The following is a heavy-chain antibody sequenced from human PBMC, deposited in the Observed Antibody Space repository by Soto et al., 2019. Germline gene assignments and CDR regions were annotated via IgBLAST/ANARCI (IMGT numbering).Heavy chain of an antibody. V-gene: IGHV3-23*01. CDR1: GFTFSSYA. CDR2: ISGSGGST. CDR3: AKVEYCTNGVCFYYYYYGMGV. Sequence: PGGSLRLSCAASGFTFSSYAMSWVRQAPGKGLEWVSAISGSGGSTYYADSVKGRFTISRDNSKNTLYLQMNSLRAEDTAVYYCAKVEYCTNGVCFYYYYYGMGVWGQGTTVTVSS. D-gene: IGHD2-8*01. J-gene: IGHJ6*02.